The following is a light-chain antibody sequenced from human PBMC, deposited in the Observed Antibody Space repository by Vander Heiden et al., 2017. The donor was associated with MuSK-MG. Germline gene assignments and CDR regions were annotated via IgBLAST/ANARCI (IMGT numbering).Light chain of an antibody. CDR1: SLRSYY. CDR2: GKN. CDR3: NSRDSSGNHFVV. J-gene: IGLJ2*01. V-gene: IGLV3-19*01. Sequence: SSELTQDPAVSVALGQTVRITCQGDSLRSYYASWNQQKPGQAPVRVIYGKNNRPSGIPDRFSGSSSGNTASLTITGAQAEDEADYYCNSRDSSGNHFVVFGGGTKLTVL.